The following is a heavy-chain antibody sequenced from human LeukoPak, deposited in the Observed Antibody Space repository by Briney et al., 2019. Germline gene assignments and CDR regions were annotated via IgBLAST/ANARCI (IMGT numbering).Heavy chain of an antibody. D-gene: IGHD3-16*01. CDR1: GGSISRGGDY. CDR3: ARNRPLTSGVAYYSYYGMDV. Sequence: SQSLSLTCTVSGGSISRGGDYWSWIRQLPGKGLEWIVYIYHSGSTYYNPSLKSRVSISVDKSMNQFSLRLTSVTAADTAVYYCARNRPLTSGVAYYSYYGMDVWGQGTTVLVSS. J-gene: IGHJ6*02. V-gene: IGHV4-31*02. CDR2: IYHSGST.